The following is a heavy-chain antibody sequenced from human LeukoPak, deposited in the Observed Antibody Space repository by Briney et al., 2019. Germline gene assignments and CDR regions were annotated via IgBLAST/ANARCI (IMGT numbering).Heavy chain of an antibody. V-gene: IGHV1-46*01. CDR3: ASPHYYDRSGYYDDAFDI. Sequence: ASVKVSCKASGYTFTSYYMHWVRQAPGQGLEWMGIINPSGGSTSYAQKFQGRVTMTRDTSTSTVYMELSSLRDEDTAVYYCASPHYYDRSGYYDDAFDIWGQGTMVTVSS. CDR1: GYTFTSYY. D-gene: IGHD3-22*01. J-gene: IGHJ3*02. CDR2: INPSGGST.